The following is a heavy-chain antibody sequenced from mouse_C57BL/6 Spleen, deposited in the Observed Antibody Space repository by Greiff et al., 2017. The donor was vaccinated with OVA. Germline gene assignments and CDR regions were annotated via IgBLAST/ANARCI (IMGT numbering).Heavy chain of an antibody. CDR1: GYTFTDYY. Sequence: VQLQQSGPELVKPGASVKISCKASGYTFTDYYMNWVKQSHGKSLEWIGDINPNNGGTSYNQKFKGKATLTVDKSSSTAYMELRSLTSEDSAVYYCARYYYGSSGDWGQGTTLTVSS. J-gene: IGHJ2*01. CDR3: ARYYYGSSGD. D-gene: IGHD1-1*01. CDR2: INPNNGGT. V-gene: IGHV1-26*01.